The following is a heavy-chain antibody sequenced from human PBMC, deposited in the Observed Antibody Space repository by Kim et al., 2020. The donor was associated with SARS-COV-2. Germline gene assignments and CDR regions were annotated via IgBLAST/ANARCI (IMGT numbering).Heavy chain of an antibody. J-gene: IGHJ5*02. CDR1: GGSISSSSYY. D-gene: IGHD6-19*01. CDR2: IYYSGST. CDR3: ARRFGGWQLNWFDP. Sequence: SETLSLTCTVSGGSISSSSYYWGWIRQPPGKGLEWIGSIYYSGSTYYNPSLKSRVTISVDTSKNQFSLKLSSVTAADTAVYYCARRFGGWQLNWFDPWGQGTLVTVSS. V-gene: IGHV4-39*01.